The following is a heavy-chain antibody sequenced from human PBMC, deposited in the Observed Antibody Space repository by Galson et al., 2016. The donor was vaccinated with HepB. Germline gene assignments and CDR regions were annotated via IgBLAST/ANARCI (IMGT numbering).Heavy chain of an antibody. D-gene: IGHD3-10*01. V-gene: IGHV1-2*06. CDR2: MYPDTGST. J-gene: IGHJ4*02. CDR1: GYTFTGFY. Sequence: SVKVSCKASGYTFTGFYIHWVRQVSGQGLEWMGRMYPDTGSTDYAQKFQGRVTMTRDTSISTAYMELNSLTFDDSAVYYCARISVLGRGVKNVDFWGQGTLVTVSS. CDR3: ARISVLGRGVKNVDF.